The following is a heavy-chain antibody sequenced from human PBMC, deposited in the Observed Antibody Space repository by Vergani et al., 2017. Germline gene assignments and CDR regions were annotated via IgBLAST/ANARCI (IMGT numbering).Heavy chain of an antibody. CDR1: GGSISSSSYY. Sequence: QLQLQESGPGLVKPSETLSLTCTVSGGSISSSSYYWGWIRQPPGKGLEWIGSIYYSGSTYYNPSLKSRVTISVDTSKNQFSLKLSSVTAADTAVYYCARFLYYYDSSGYNRGYWYFDLWGRGTLVTVSS. V-gene: IGHV4-39*07. CDR2: IYYSGST. D-gene: IGHD3-22*01. CDR3: ARFLYYYDSSGYNRGYWYFDL. J-gene: IGHJ2*01.